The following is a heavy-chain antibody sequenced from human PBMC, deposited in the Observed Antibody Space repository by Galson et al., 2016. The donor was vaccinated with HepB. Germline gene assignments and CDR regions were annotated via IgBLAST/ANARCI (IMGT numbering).Heavy chain of an antibody. CDR2: IYPGVSET. CDR3: ATSGSYGDFDY. Sequence: QSGAEVKKSGESLQISCKASGYTFITKWIGWVRQMPGKGLEWMGIIYPGVSETRYSPSFQGQVTFSADKSISTAYLQWSSLKASDTAMYYCATSGSYGDFDYWGQGTLVIVSS. J-gene: IGHJ4*02. V-gene: IGHV5-51*01. CDR1: GYTFITKW. D-gene: IGHD1-26*01.